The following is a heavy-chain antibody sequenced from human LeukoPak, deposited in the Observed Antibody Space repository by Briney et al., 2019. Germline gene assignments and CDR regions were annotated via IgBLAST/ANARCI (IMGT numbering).Heavy chain of an antibody. J-gene: IGHJ4*02. CDR3: AGAAPQGYSYGYSGGFDY. Sequence: PGGSLRLSCAASGFTFSSYAMHWVRQAPGKGLEYVSAISSNGGSTYYANSVKGRFTISRDNSKNTLYLQMGSLRAEDMAVYYCAGAAPQGYSYGYSGGFDYWGQGTLVTVSS. V-gene: IGHV3-64*01. D-gene: IGHD5-18*01. CDR1: GFTFSSYA. CDR2: ISSNGGST.